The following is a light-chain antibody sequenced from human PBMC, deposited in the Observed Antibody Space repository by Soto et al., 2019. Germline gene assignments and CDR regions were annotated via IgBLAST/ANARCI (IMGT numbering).Light chain of an antibody. CDR1: QSVSSY. J-gene: IGKJ1*01. CDR2: GAS. Sequence: DIVLTQSPGTLSLSPGEGATLSCRASQSVSSYLAWYQQKPGQAPRLLIYGASSRATGIPDRFSGGGSGTDFTLTISRLEPEDFAVYYCQQYGSSSRTFGQGTKVEVK. V-gene: IGKV3-20*01. CDR3: QQYGSSSRT.